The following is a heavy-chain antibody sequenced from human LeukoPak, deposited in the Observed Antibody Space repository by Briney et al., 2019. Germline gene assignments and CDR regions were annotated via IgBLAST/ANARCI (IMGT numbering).Heavy chain of an antibody. CDR1: GLALSSHW. CDR3: ARNNAMDV. Sequence: PGGSLRLSCAASGLALSSHWMTWVRQVPGRRPEWVANVNRDGSETYYLDSVKGRFTISKDNAKNSLYLQMNSLRAEDTALYHCARNNAMDVWGQGTTVIVSS. V-gene: IGHV3-7*03. D-gene: IGHD2-8*01. J-gene: IGHJ6*02. CDR2: VNRDGSET.